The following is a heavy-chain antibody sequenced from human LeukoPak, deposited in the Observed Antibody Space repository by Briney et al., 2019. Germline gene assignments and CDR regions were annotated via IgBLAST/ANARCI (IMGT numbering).Heavy chain of an antibody. CDR3: AKDGVWSYGFGGHNWFDP. J-gene: IGHJ5*02. D-gene: IGHD5-18*01. V-gene: IGHV3-23*01. CDR1: GFTFSSYA. CDR2: ISGSGCST. Sequence: GGSLRLSCAASGFTFSSYAMSWVRQAPGKGLEWVSAISGSGCSTYYADSVKGRFTISRDNSKNTLYLQMNSLRAENTAVYYCAKDGVWSYGFGGHNWFDPWGQGTLVTVSS.